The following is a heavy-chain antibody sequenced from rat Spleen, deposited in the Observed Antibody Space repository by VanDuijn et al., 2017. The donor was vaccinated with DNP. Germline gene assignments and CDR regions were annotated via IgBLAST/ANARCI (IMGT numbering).Heavy chain of an antibody. D-gene: IGHD1-3*01. Sequence: EVQLVESGGGLVQVGRSMKLSCAASGFTFSNYDMAWVRQAPKKGLEWVATISYDGSSTYYRDSVKGRFTISRDNAKSTLYLQMDSLRSEDTATYYCARHGYGSYYAMDAWGQGTSVSVSS. CDR3: ARHGYGSYYAMDA. V-gene: IGHV5-7*01. CDR1: GFTFSNYD. J-gene: IGHJ4*01. CDR2: ISYDGSST.